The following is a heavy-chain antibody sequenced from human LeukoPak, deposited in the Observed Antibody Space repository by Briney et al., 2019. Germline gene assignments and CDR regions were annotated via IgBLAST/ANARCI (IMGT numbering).Heavy chain of an antibody. J-gene: IGHJ5*02. V-gene: IGHV4-59*12. CDR1: AGSISPDY. D-gene: IGHD6-6*01. Sequence: SETLSLTCTVSAGSISPDYWSWIRQPPGKGLQWIGYIHYSGRTDYNPSLQSRVTMSVDTSKNQFSLNLFSVTAADTAVYYCARDTVPGSSWFDPWGQGTLVTVSS. CDR2: IHYSGRT. CDR3: ARDTVPGSSWFDP.